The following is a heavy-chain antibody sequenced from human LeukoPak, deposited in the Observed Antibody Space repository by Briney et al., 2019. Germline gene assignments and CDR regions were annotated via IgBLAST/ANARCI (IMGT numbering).Heavy chain of an antibody. D-gene: IGHD3-22*01. CDR2: ISGSGGST. J-gene: IGHJ4*02. Sequence: GGSLRLSCAASGFTFSSYAMSWVRQAPGKGLEWVSAISGSGGSTYYADSVKGRFTISRDNSKNTLYLQMNSVRAEDTAVYYCAKSHDSSPWGLNDFDYWGQGTLVTVSS. CDR3: AKSHDSSPWGLNDFDY. V-gene: IGHV3-23*01. CDR1: GFTFSSYA.